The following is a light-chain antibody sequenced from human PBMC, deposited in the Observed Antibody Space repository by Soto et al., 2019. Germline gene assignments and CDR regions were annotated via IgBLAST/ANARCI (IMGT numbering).Light chain of an antibody. Sequence: DIQMTQSPSTLSASVGYTVTITCRASESIDNWLAWYQQKPGKAPKLLIYDASSLESGVPSRFSGSGSGTEFALTISSLQPDDFATYYCQQYNSYPLTFGLGTKVDI. CDR3: QQYNSYPLT. J-gene: IGKJ1*01. CDR1: ESIDNW. V-gene: IGKV1-5*01. CDR2: DAS.